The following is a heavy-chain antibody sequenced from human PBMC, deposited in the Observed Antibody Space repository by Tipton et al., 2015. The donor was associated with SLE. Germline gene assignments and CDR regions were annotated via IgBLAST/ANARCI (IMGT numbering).Heavy chain of an antibody. V-gene: IGHV4-61*08. Sequence: PGLVKPSETLSLTCSVSGDSVSSDGYYWSWIRQPPGKGLEWIGYIYYSGSTNYNPSLKSRVTISVDTSKNQFSLKLSSVTAADTAVYYCARDLGYSYGTWFDPWGQGTLVTVSS. CDR2: IYYSGST. D-gene: IGHD5-18*01. CDR3: ARDLGYSYGTWFDP. J-gene: IGHJ5*02. CDR1: GDSVSSDGYY.